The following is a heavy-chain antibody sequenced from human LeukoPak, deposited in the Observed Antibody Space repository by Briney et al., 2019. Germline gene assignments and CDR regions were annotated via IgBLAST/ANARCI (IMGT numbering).Heavy chain of an antibody. V-gene: IGHV4-39*01. CDR3: VAGSSWFH. Sequence: SAETLSLTCTVPGSSISSSSYYWGWIRQPPGKGLEWIGSIYYSGSTYYNPSLKSRLTISVDTSKNQFSLKLSSVTAADTAVYYCVAGSSWFHWGQGTLVTVSS. D-gene: IGHD6-13*01. CDR2: IYYSGST. CDR1: GSSISSSSYY. J-gene: IGHJ4*02.